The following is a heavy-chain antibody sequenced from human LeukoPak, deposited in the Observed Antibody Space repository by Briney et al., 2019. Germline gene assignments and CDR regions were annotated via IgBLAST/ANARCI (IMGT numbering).Heavy chain of an antibody. J-gene: IGHJ4*02. CDR1: GFAFSNAW. D-gene: IGHD5-12*01. CDR2: IKSKTDGGTT. V-gene: IGHV3-15*01. Sequence: SGGSLRLSCAASGFAFSNAWMSWVRQAPGKGLEWVGRIKSKTDGGTTDYAAPVKGRFTISRDDSKNTLYLQMNSLKTEDTAVYYCTTGGYGGQFDYWGQGTLVTVSS. CDR3: TTGGYGGQFDY.